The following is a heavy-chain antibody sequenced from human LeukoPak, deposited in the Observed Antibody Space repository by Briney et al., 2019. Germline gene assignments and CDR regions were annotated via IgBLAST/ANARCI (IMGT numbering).Heavy chain of an antibody. V-gene: IGHV1-18*01. CDR2: ISPYNGIT. Sequence: ASVKVSCKASGYTFTTYAITWVRQAPGQGLEWMGWISPYNGITKYAQHLQGRVTMTTDTPTSTAYMELRSLRSDDTAVYYCARASRQSVAGTSYWGQGTLVTVSS. CDR1: GYTFTTYA. CDR3: ARASRQSVAGTSY. J-gene: IGHJ4*02. D-gene: IGHD6-19*01.